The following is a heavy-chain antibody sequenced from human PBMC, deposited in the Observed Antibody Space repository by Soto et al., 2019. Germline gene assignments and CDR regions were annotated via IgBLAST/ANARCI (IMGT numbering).Heavy chain of an antibody. CDR1: GASISSYF. Sequence: QVQLQESGPGLVKPSETLSLTCTVSGASISSYFWNWIRQPPGKGLEWIGYIYYSGSTNYNPSLKSRVTISLDTSKDQLSLKLSSVTAADTAVYYCARSIDTGLSYFDYWGQGTLVTVSS. V-gene: IGHV4-59*01. J-gene: IGHJ4*02. CDR2: IYYSGST. CDR3: ARSIDTGLSYFDY. D-gene: IGHD5-18*01.